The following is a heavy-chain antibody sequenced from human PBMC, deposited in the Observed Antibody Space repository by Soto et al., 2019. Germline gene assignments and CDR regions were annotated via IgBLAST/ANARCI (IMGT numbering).Heavy chain of an antibody. Sequence: SETLSLTCSVSGASITSGGSYWTWIRQHPGKGLEWIGNILYSEKNYYNPSLKSRVTISLDTSKNQFSLKVNSVTAADTAVYYCVRDRGTTFRMDVWGQGTTVIFSS. CDR2: ILYSEKN. J-gene: IGHJ6*01. V-gene: IGHV4-31*03. CDR3: VRDRGTTFRMDV. D-gene: IGHD3-10*01. CDR1: GASITSGGSY.